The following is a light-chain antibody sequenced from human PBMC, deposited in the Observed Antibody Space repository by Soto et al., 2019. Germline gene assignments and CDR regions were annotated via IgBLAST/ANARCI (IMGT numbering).Light chain of an antibody. J-gene: IGLJ1*01. CDR3: GSWDSSLSAHV. CDR1: SSNIGGNS. Sequence: QSVLTQPPSVSAAPGQKVTISCSGSSSNIGGNSVSWYQQLPGTAPKLLIYDDNKRPSGIPDRFSGSKSGTSATLGITGFQTGDEADYYCGSWDSSLSAHVFGTGTKVTL. V-gene: IGLV1-51*01. CDR2: DDN.